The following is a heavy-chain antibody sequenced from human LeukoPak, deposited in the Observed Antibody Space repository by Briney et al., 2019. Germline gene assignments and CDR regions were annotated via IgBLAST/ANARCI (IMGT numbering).Heavy chain of an antibody. CDR2: INHSGST. J-gene: IGHJ4*02. CDR1: GGSFSGYY. Sequence: SETLSLTCAVYGGSFSGYYWSWIRQPPGKGLEWIGEINHSGSTNHNPSLKSRVTISVDTSKNQFSLKLSSVTAADTAVYYCARGNDSSGYYFDYWGQGTLVTVSS. D-gene: IGHD3-22*01. CDR3: ARGNDSSGYYFDY. V-gene: IGHV4-34*01.